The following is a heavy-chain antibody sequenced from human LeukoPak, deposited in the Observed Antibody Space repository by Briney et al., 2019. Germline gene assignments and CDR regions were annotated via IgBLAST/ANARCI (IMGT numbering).Heavy chain of an antibody. J-gene: IGHJ4*02. D-gene: IGHD4-17*01. CDR1: GDSLGSGMYY. CDR2: IYHSGSI. Sequence: SETLSLTCTVSGDSLGSGMYYWGWIRQAPGKGLTWIGSIYHSGSIFYNASFESRVAMSVDPSNNQFSLRLTSVTAADTAVYYCARFCQVTTCAKSEHWGQGILVTVSS. CDR3: ARFCQVTTCAKSEH. V-gene: IGHV4-39*01.